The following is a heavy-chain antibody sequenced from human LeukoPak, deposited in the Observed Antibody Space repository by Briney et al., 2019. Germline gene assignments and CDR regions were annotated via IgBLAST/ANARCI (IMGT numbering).Heavy chain of an antibody. J-gene: IGHJ4*02. D-gene: IGHD5-18*01. CDR2: INHSGST. CDR1: GGSFSGYY. V-gene: IGHV4-34*01. CDR3: ARGFGYSYGYLLGY. Sequence: SETLSLTCAVYGGSFSGYYWSWIRQPPGKGLEWIGEINHSGSTNYNPSLKSRVTISVDTSKNQFSLKLSSVTAADMAVYYCARGFGYSYGYLLGYWGQGTLVTVSS.